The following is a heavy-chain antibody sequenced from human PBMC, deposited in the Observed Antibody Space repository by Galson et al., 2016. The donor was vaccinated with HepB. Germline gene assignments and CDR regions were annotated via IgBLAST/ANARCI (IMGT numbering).Heavy chain of an antibody. Sequence: CAISGDSVTSDNTCWNWIRQSPSRGLEWLGRTYYRSKWFNDYADSVKSRITVTSDTSKNQFSLQLDSVTPDDTATYFSTRGYMQNGMNVWGQGTTVTVS. CDR1: GDSVTSDNTC. CDR2: TYYRSKWFN. J-gene: IGHJ6*02. V-gene: IGHV6-1*01. D-gene: IGHD5-24*01. CDR3: TRGYMQNGMNV.